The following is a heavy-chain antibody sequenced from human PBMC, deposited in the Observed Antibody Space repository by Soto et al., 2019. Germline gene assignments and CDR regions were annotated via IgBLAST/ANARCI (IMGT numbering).Heavy chain of an antibody. CDR2: IDPSDSYT. Sequence: LGESLKISCKGSGYSFTSYWISWVRQMPGKGLEWMGRIDPSDSYTNYSPSFQGHVTISADKSISTAYLQWSSLKASDTAMYYCARLAGYCSSTSCYWDYYYGMDVWGQGTTVTVSS. CDR3: ARLAGYCSSTSCYWDYYYGMDV. J-gene: IGHJ6*02. V-gene: IGHV5-10-1*01. CDR1: GYSFTSYW. D-gene: IGHD2-2*01.